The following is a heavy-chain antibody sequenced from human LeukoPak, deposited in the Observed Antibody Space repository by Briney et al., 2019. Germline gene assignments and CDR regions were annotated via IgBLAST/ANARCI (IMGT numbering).Heavy chain of an antibody. J-gene: IGHJ4*02. V-gene: IGHV4-34*01. CDR2: INHSGST. D-gene: IGHD3-3*01. CDR3: ARGLSGVPDDY. Sequence: SETLSLTCAVYGGSFSGYYWSWIRQPPGKGLEWIGEINHSGSTNYNPSLKSRVTISVDTSKNQFSLKLSSVTAADTAVYYCARGLSGVPDDYWGQGTLVTVYS. CDR1: GGSFSGYY.